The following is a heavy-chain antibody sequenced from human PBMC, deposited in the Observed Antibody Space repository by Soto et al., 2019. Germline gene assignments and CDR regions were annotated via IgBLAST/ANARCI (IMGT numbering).Heavy chain of an antibody. Sequence: SETLSLTCTVSGGSISSYYWSWIRQPPGKGLEWIGYIYYSGSTNYNPSLKGRVTISVDTSKNQFSLKLSSVTAADTAVYYCARHGYYDYIWGSYLQGNYYYYYMDVWGKGTTVTVSS. CDR1: GGSISSYY. V-gene: IGHV4-59*08. D-gene: IGHD3-16*02. CDR3: ARHGYYDYIWGSYLQGNYYYYYMDV. CDR2: IYYSGST. J-gene: IGHJ6*03.